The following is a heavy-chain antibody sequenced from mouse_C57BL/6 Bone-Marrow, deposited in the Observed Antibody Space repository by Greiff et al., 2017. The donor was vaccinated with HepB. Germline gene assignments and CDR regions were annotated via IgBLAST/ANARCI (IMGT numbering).Heavy chain of an antibody. CDR2: IYPGDGDT. J-gene: IGHJ3*01. Sequence: QVQLQQSGAELVKPGASVKISCKASGYAFSSYWMNWVKQRPGKGLEWIGQIYPGDGDTNYNGKFKGKATLTADKSSSTAYMQISSLTSEDSAVYFCARGGYYGSSYWFAYWGQGTLVTVSA. V-gene: IGHV1-80*01. CDR1: GYAFSSYW. D-gene: IGHD1-1*01. CDR3: ARGGYYGSSYWFAY.